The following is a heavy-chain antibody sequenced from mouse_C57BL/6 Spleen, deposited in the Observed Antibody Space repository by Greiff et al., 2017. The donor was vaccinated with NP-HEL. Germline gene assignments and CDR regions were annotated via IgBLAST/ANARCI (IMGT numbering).Heavy chain of an antibody. CDR3: TIEDYYGSTYFDY. D-gene: IGHD1-1*01. V-gene: IGHV1-39*01. J-gene: IGHJ2*01. Sequence: EVQLQQSGPELVKPGASVKISCKASGYSFTDYNMNWVKQSNGKSLEWIGVINPNYGTTSYNQKFKGKATLTVDQSSSTAYMQLNSLTSEDSAVYYCTIEDYYGSTYFDYWGQSTTLTVSS. CDR2: INPNYGTT. CDR1: GYSFTDYN.